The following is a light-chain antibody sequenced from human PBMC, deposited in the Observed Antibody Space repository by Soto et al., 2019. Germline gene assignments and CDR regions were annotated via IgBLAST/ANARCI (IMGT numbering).Light chain of an antibody. CDR1: QSISSW. J-gene: IGKJ3*01. V-gene: IGKV1-5*03. CDR2: KAS. Sequence: DIQMTQSPSTLSASVGDRVTITCLASQSISSWLDWYQQKPGKAPNLLIYKASSLESGVPSRFSGSGSGTEFTLTISSLQPDDFATYYCQQYNIYPFTFCPGTPVDT. CDR3: QQYNIYPFT.